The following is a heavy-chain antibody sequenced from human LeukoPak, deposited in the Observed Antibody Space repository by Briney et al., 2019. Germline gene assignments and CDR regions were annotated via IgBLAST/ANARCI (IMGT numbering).Heavy chain of an antibody. Sequence: GASVKVSCKASGYTFNSYSINWVRQAPGQGLEWMGRIIPILGIANYAQKFQGRVTITADKSTSTAYMELSSLRSEDTAVYYCARDEDGGNSYGWGQGTLVTVSS. CDR2: IIPILGIA. V-gene: IGHV1-69*04. J-gene: IGHJ4*02. CDR1: GYTFNSYS. CDR3: ARDEDGGNSYG. D-gene: IGHD4-23*01.